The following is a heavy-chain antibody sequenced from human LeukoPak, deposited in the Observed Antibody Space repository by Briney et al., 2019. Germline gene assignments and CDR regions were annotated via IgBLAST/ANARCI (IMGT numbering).Heavy chain of an antibody. V-gene: IGHV4-39*01. D-gene: IGHD2-2*01. CDR1: GGSISSSSYY. J-gene: IGHJ5*02. CDR2: IYYSGST. CDR3: ARHQAHCSSTSCSQPDWFDP. Sequence: SETLSLTCTVSGGSISSSSYYWGWIRQPPGKGLEWIGSIYYSGSTYYNPSLKSLVTISVDTSKNQFSLKLSSVTAADTAAYYCARHQAHCSSTSCSQPDWFDPWGQGTLVTVSS.